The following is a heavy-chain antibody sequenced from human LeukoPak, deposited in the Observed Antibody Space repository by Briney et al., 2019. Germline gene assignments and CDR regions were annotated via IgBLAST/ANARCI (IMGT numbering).Heavy chain of an antibody. J-gene: IGHJ5*02. CDR3: AKGPSSIWYYSYWFDP. CDR2: ISGSGGST. CDR1: GFTFSSYA. D-gene: IGHD6-13*01. Sequence: GGSLRLSCAASGFTFSSYAMSWVRQAPGKGLEWVSAISGSGGSTYYADSVKGRFTISRDNSKNTLYLQMNSLRAEDTAVYYCAKGPSSIWYYSYWFDPWGQGTLVTVSS. V-gene: IGHV3-23*01.